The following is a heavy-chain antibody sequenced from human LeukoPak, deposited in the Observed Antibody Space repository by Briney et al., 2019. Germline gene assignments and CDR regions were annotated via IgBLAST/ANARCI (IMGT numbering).Heavy chain of an antibody. V-gene: IGHV3-30-3*01. Sequence: GGSLRLSCAASGFTFSSYAMHWVRQAPGKGLEWVAVISYDGSNKYYADSVKGRFTISRDNSKNTLYLQMNSLRAEDTAVYYCARPGLRFLEWLSYRPLDYWGQGTLVTVSS. D-gene: IGHD3-3*01. CDR2: ISYDGSNK. CDR1: GFTFSSYA. J-gene: IGHJ4*02. CDR3: ARPGLRFLEWLSYRPLDY.